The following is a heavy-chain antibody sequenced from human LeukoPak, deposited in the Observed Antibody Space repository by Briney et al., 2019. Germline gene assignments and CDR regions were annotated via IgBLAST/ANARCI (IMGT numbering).Heavy chain of an antibody. CDR2: FDPEDGET. J-gene: IGHJ3*02. CDR3: ATAKYSSGWYGAFDI. Sequence: GASVKVSCEVSGYTLTVLSMHWVRQAPGKGLEWRGGFDPEDGETIYAQKLQGRVTMTEDTSTETANMELSSLRSEDAAVYYSATAKYSSGWYGAFDIWGQGTMVTVSS. CDR1: GYTLTVLS. D-gene: IGHD6-19*01. V-gene: IGHV1-24*01.